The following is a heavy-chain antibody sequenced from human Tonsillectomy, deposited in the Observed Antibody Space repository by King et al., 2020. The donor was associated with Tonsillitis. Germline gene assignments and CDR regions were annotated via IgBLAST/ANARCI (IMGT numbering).Heavy chain of an antibody. CDR3: ARIVMIKFGGVLVGNWFDS. CDR1: GYIYTTYW. J-gene: IGHJ5*01. D-gene: IGHD3-16*02. CDR2: INPSDSYS. V-gene: IGHV5-10-1*03. Sequence: QLVQSGAEVKKPGESLRISCKGSGYIYTTYWIIWVRQMPGKGLEWMGRINPSDSYSDYSPSFEGHVTISADKSISTAYLQWSSLKASDTAMYYCARIVMIKFGGVLVGNWFDSWGQGSLVTVSS.